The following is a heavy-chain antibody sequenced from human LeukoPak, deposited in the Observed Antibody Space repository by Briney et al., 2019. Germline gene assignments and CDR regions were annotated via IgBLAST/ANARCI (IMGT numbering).Heavy chain of an antibody. J-gene: IGHJ4*02. V-gene: IGHV3-23*01. Sequence: GGSLRLSCAASGFTFSSYAMSWVRQAPGKGREWVSAISGSGGSTYYADSVKGRFTISRDNSTNTLYLQMNSLRAEDTAVYYCARADIVATITGDYFDYWGQGTLVTVSS. CDR3: ARADIVATITGDYFDY. CDR1: GFTFSSYA. CDR2: ISGSGGST. D-gene: IGHD5-12*01.